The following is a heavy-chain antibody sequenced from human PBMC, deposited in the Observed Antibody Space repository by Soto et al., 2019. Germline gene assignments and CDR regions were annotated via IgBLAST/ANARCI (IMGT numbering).Heavy chain of an antibody. CDR1: GGSISSSNW. J-gene: IGHJ5*02. CDR3: ASAPQYDILTGYLS. V-gene: IGHV4-4*02. Sequence: SETLSLTCAVSGGSISSSNWWSWVRQPPGKGLEWIGEIYHSGSTNYNPSLKSRVTISVDKSKNQFSLKLSSVTAADTAVYYCASAPQYDILTGYLSWGQGTLVTVSS. D-gene: IGHD3-9*01. CDR2: IYHSGST.